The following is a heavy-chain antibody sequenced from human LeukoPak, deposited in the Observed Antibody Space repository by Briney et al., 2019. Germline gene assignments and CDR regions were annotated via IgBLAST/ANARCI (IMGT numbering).Heavy chain of an antibody. Sequence: GGSLRLSCAASGFTFSSYAMSWVRQAPGKGLEWVLGISGSDGSTYYADSVKGRFTISRDNSKNTLYLQMNSLRAEDTAVYYCAKDRVGYYPYYFDYWGQGTLVTVSS. CDR1: GFTFSSYA. CDR2: ISGSDGST. CDR3: AKDRVGYYPYYFDY. V-gene: IGHV3-23*01. D-gene: IGHD3-22*01. J-gene: IGHJ4*02.